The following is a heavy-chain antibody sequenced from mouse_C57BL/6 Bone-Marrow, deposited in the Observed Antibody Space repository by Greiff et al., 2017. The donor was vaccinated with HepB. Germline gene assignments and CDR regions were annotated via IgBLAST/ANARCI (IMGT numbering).Heavy chain of an antibody. CDR2: IDPSDSYT. CDR1: GYTFTSYW. CDR3: AGDYDYDAWFAY. J-gene: IGHJ3*01. V-gene: IGHV1-69*01. Sequence: VQLQQPGAELVMPGASVKLSCKASGYTFTSYWMHWVKQRPGQGLEWIGEIDPSDSYTNYNQKFKGKSTLTVDKSSSTAYMQLSSLTSEDSAVYYCAGDYDYDAWFAYWGQGTLVTVSA. D-gene: IGHD2-4*01.